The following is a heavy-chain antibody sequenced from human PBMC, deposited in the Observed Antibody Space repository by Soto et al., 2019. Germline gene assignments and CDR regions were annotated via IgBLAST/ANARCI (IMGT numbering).Heavy chain of an antibody. CDR1: GFTFSSYS. V-gene: IGHV3-21*01. CDR3: ARDRNQLEPSGDDAFDI. D-gene: IGHD1-1*01. J-gene: IGHJ3*02. CDR2: ISSSSSYI. Sequence: GGSLRLSCAASGFTFSSYSMNWVRQAPGKGLEWVSSISSSSSYIYYADSVKGRFTISRDNAKNSLYLQMNSLRAEDTAVYYCARDRNQLEPSGDDAFDIWGQGTMVTVSS.